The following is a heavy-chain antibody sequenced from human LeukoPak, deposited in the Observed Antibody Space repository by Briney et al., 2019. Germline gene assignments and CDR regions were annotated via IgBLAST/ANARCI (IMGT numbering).Heavy chain of an antibody. D-gene: IGHD3-16*02. CDR2: ISSSGMTK. V-gene: IGHV3-48*03. CDR1: GFPFCSYE. Sequence: PGGSLRLSCAASGFPFCSYEMNWVRQAPGKGLEWVSYISSSGMTKYYAVSVKGRFTMSRDNAKNSLYLQLNSLRAEDTAVYYCARDGRSRGLSHVNFDYWGQGILVTVSS. CDR3: ARDGRSRGLSHVNFDY. J-gene: IGHJ4*02.